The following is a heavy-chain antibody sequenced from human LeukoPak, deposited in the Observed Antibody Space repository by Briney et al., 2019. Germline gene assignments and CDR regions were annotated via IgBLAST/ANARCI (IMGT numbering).Heavy chain of an antibody. Sequence: GASVKVSCKASGYSFTSYGISWERLAPAQGLEWMGWISAYNGNTNYAQKFQGRVTMTTDTSTSTDYMELRSLRSDDTAVYYCAREGSSWYEFGYWGQGTLVTVSS. CDR2: ISAYNGNT. CDR1: GYSFTSYG. CDR3: AREGSSWYEFGY. V-gene: IGHV1-18*01. J-gene: IGHJ4*02. D-gene: IGHD6-13*01.